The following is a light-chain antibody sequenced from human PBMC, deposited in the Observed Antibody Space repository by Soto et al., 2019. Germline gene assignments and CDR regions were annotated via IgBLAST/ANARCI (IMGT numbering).Light chain of an antibody. CDR1: SSDVGGYNY. V-gene: IGLV2-8*01. CDR2: RDN. Sequence: QSALTQPPSASGSPGQSVAISCTGTSSDVGGYNYVSWYQQHPGKAPKLLIDRDNKRPSGVPDRFSGSRSGTSASLAISGLRSEDEGDYYCASWDDSLRGPGFGGGTKLTVL. J-gene: IGLJ3*02. CDR3: ASWDDSLRGPG.